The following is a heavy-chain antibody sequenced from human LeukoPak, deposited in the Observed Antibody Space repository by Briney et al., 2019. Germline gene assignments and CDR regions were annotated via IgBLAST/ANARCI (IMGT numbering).Heavy chain of an antibody. CDR2: MHHSGST. D-gene: IGHD3-10*01. V-gene: IGHV4-59*01. Sequence: SETLSLTCNVSGDSISNYYWSWIRQPPGKGLEWIGYMHHSGSTKYNPSLKSRVTISVDTPKNQFSLKLRSVTAADTAMYYCARGGDWVDYWSQGTLVTVSS. J-gene: IGHJ4*02. CDR1: GDSISNYY. CDR3: ARGGDWVDY.